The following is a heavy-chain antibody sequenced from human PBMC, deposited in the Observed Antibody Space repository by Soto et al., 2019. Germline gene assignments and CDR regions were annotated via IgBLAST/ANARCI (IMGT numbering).Heavy chain of an antibody. CDR3: ARARGARYFDY. Sequence: PSETLSLTCTVSGGSISSGDYYWSWIRQPPGKGLEWIGYIYYSGSTYYNPSLKSRVTISVDTSKNQFSLKLSSVTAADTAVYYCARARGARYFDYWGQGTLVTRIL. CDR1: GGSISSGDYY. J-gene: IGHJ4*02. V-gene: IGHV4-30-4*01. D-gene: IGHD2-15*01. CDR2: IYYSGST.